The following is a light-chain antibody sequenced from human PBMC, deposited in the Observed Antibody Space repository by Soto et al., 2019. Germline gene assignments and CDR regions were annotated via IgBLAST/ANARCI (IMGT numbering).Light chain of an antibody. J-gene: IGLJ3*02. CDR1: SSDVGGYKF. V-gene: IGLV2-14*01. CDR3: SSYTTTSTPEV. Sequence: QSALTQPASVSGSPGQSITISCTGTSSDVGGYKFVSWYQQHPGTAPKPIIYEVSNRPSGVSHRFSGSKSGNTATLTISGLQAEDEADYYCSSYTTTSTPEVFGGGTKLTVL. CDR2: EVS.